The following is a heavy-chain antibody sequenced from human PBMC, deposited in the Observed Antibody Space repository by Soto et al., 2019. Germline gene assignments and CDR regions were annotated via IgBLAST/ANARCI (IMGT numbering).Heavy chain of an antibody. CDR3: VRTRDDYINNGGGVLLA. V-gene: IGHV2-70*11. CDR2: IDWNDDK. D-gene: IGHD4-4*01. J-gene: IGHJ5*02. CDR1: GFSLSTRGMC. Sequence: SGPTLVNPTQTLTLTCSLSGFSLSTRGMCVSWIRQPAGKGLEWLARIDWNDDKYYSTSLKTRLTISKNTSRNQVVLTMTNVDPVDTSAYYFVRTRDDYINNGGGVLLAWGRGTLVTVSS.